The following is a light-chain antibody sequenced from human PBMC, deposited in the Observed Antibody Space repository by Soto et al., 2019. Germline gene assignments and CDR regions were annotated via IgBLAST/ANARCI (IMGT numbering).Light chain of an antibody. V-gene: IGKV1-6*01. CDR1: QDIRNT. J-gene: IGKJ1*01. CDR3: LQYYNFSWT. Sequence: AIPMTQSPSSLSAFVGDRVDISCRASQDIRNTLAWYQQKPGEAPKLLIFAASNLQSGVPSRFSGSGSVTDCTLAITGLQPEDVATYYCLQYYNFSWTLGQGTKVDIK. CDR2: AAS.